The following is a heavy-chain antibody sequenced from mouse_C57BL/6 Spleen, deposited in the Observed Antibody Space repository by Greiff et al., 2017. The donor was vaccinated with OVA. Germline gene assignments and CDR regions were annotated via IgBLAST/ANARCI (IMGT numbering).Heavy chain of an antibody. D-gene: IGHD4-1*02. CDR3: ARSPTGFDY. CDR2: IRNKANGYTT. Sequence: EVQRVESGGGLVQPGGSLSLSCAASGFTFTDYYMSWVRQPPGKALEWLGFIRNKANGYTTEYSASVKGRFTISRDNSQSILYLQMNALRAEDSATYYCARSPTGFDYWGQGTTLTVSS. J-gene: IGHJ2*01. V-gene: IGHV7-3*01. CDR1: GFTFTDYY.